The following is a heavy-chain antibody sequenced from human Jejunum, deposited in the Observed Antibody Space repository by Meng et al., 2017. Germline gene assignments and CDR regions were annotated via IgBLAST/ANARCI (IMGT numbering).Heavy chain of an antibody. V-gene: IGHV3-15*01. J-gene: IGHJ4*02. Sequence: EVQVVESGGGLVKPGGCLRLSRAASGFTFSDAWMGWVRQAPGKGLGWLGHIKSKTDGETTDYGAPVKGRFIISKDDSSDTLYLQMNSLQAEDTAVYYCCTHKGETNAFNYWGQGTLVTVSS. CDR3: CTHKGETNAFNY. CDR1: GFTFSDAW. CDR2: IKSKTDGETT. D-gene: IGHD3-16*01.